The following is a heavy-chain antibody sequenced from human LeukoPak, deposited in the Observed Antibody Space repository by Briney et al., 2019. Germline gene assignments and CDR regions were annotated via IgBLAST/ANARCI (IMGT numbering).Heavy chain of an antibody. CDR2: ISGYSGPA. J-gene: IGHJ4*02. CDR3: ARDLDTGNYFFAY. CDR1: GFTFSDYY. V-gene: IGHV3-11*06. D-gene: IGHD3-9*01. Sequence: GGSLRLSCAASGFTFSDYYMSWIRQAPGKGLQWISYISGYSGPAYYADSVEGRFTISRDNAKNSVFLQMNSLRAEDTAVYYCARDLDTGNYFFAYWGQGTPVIVSS.